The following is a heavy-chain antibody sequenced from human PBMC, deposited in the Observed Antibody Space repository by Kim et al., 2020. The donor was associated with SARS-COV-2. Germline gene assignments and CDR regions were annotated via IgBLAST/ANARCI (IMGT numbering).Heavy chain of an antibody. CDR2: IGSSSNPI. D-gene: IGHD5-18*01. V-gene: IGHV3-21*06. CDR3: ARSQLGFSFGKFDY. Sequence: GESLRLSCVASGFTFSSHTMNWVRQAPGKGLEWVSSIGSSSNPIYYADSVKGRVTISRDNARYSLYLQMHSLRAEDTAVYYCARSQLGFSFGKFDYWGQGSLVTVSS. CDR1: GFTFSSHT. J-gene: IGHJ4*02.